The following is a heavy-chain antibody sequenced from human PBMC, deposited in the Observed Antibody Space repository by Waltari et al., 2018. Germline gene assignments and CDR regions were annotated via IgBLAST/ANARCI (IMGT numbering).Heavy chain of an antibody. J-gene: IGHJ4*02. CDR1: GGSFSGYY. D-gene: IGHD4-17*01. CDR2: INHRGST. CDR3: ASARGDYGFVDY. Sequence: QVQLQQWGAGLLKPSETLSLTCAVSGGSFSGYYWSWIRQPPGKGLELIGAINHRGSTNYNPSLKSRVTISVDTSKNQFSLKLSSVTAADTAVYYWASARGDYGFVDYWGQGTLVTVSS. V-gene: IGHV4-34*01.